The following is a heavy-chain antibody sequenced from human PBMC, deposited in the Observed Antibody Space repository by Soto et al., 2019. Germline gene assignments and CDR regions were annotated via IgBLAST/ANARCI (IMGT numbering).Heavy chain of an antibody. Sequence: QMQLLQSGAEVKKTGSSVKISCKTSGWIFTFQYLHWVRQAPGQGLEWLGWITPYNGNVKYAQHFQDRIFLTRENSLTPLFLELRNLRSEDTGLYYCARSATSGDQHFIDSWGQGTLVTVSS. CDR1: GWIFTFQY. V-gene: IGHV1-45*02. CDR2: ITPYNGNV. J-gene: IGHJ4*02. D-gene: IGHD7-27*01. CDR3: ARSATSGDQHFIDS.